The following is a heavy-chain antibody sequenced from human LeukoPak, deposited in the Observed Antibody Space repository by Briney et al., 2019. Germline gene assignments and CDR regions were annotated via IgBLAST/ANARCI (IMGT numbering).Heavy chain of an antibody. CDR1: GFTFSSYG. V-gene: IGHV3-33*01. J-gene: IGHJ4*02. Sequence: GGSLRLSCAASGFTFSSYGMHWVRQAPGKGLEWVAVIWYDGSNKYYADSVKGRFIISRDNSKNTLYLQMNSLRAENTAVYYCARDRGRWLTYYFDYWGQGTLVTVSS. CDR2: IWYDGSNK. D-gene: IGHD5-24*01. CDR3: ARDRGRWLTYYFDY.